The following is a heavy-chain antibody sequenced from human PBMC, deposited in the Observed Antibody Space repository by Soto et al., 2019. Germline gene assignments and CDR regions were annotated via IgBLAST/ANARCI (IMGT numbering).Heavy chain of an antibody. Sequence: GGSLRLSCAASGFTVSSNYMSWVRQAPGKGLEWVSVIYSGGSTYYADSVKGRFTISRHNSKNTLYLQMNSLRAEDTAVYYCARANIAVAFYYMDVWGKGTTVTVSS. V-gene: IGHV3-53*04. CDR3: ARANIAVAFYYMDV. J-gene: IGHJ6*03. D-gene: IGHD6-19*01. CDR1: GFTVSSNY. CDR2: IYSGGST.